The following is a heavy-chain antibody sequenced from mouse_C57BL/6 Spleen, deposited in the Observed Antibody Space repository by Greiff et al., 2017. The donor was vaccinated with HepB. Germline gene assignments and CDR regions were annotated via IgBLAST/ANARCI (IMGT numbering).Heavy chain of an antibody. CDR1: GFTFSDYY. CDR2: ISNGGGST. J-gene: IGHJ2*01. V-gene: IGHV5-12*01. CDR3: ARQNDGYYAYYFDY. D-gene: IGHD2-3*01. Sequence: EVQVVESGGGLVQPGGSLKLSCAASGFTFSDYYMYWVRQTPEKRLEWVAYISNGGGSTYYPDTVKGRFTISRDNAKNTLYLQMSRLKSEDTAMYYCARQNDGYYAYYFDYWGQGTTLTVSS.